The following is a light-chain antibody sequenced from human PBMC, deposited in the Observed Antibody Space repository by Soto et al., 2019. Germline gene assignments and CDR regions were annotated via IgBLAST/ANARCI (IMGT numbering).Light chain of an antibody. CDR1: QSISRY. V-gene: IGKV1-39*01. J-gene: IGKJ5*01. CDR3: QQSYGTPIT. Sequence: IQVAQSPSSPSASVGDRVAITCRASQSISRYLNWYQQKPGKAPNLLIYVASSLQSEVPSRFSGSGSGTDFTLTITSLQPEDFATYYCQQSYGTPITFGQGTRLEIK. CDR2: VAS.